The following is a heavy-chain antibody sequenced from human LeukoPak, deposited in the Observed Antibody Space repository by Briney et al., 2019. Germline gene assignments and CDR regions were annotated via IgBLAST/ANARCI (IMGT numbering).Heavy chain of an antibody. CDR2: INPDGSGK. J-gene: IGHJ4*02. V-gene: IGHV3-7*01. CDR3: VMSWIRQERDS. D-gene: IGHD1-1*01. CDR1: RFSYRDYW. Sequence: GGSLRLSCIASRFSYRDYWMIWVRQSPGKGLEWVVDINPDGSGKTYVDSVKGGFTISRDNAKQSLYLQMDTLTAEDTAVYYCVMSWIRQERDSWGQGTLVTVSS.